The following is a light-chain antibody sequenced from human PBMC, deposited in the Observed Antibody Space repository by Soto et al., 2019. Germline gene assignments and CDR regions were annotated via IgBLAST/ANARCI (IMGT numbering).Light chain of an antibody. CDR3: QKYSSYSWT. J-gene: IGKJ1*01. CDR1: QTIRGW. Sequence: DIQMTQSPSTLSASVGDRVTMTCRASQTIRGWLAWDQQKPGKAPKLLIYKASSLESRVQSRLNGSGSGTEFTLTISSRENDDFATYYCQKYSSYSWTFGGGTKVEIK. CDR2: KAS. V-gene: IGKV1-5*03.